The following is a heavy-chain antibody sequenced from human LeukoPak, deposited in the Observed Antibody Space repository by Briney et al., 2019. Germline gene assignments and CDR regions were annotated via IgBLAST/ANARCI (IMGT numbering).Heavy chain of an antibody. CDR3: ARDYQLLYGYDAFDI. D-gene: IGHD2-2*02. J-gene: IGHJ3*02. Sequence: ASVKVSCKASGYTFTSYGISWVRQAPGQGLEWMGWISAYNGNTNYAQKLQGRVTMTTDTSTSTAYMELRSLRSDDTAVYYCARDYQLLYGYDAFDIWGQGTMVTVSS. CDR1: GYTFTSYG. V-gene: IGHV1-18*01. CDR2: ISAYNGNT.